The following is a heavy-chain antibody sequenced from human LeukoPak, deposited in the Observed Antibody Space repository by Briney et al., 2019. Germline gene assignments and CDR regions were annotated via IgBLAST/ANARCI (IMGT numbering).Heavy chain of an antibody. CDR3: ARDLRYDFWSGPHNWFDP. CDR1: GFTFSSYW. D-gene: IGHD3-3*01. Sequence: PGGSLRLSCAASGFTFSSYWMSWVRQAPGKGLEWVANIKQDGSEKYYVDSVKGRFTISRDNSKNTLYLQMNSLRAEDTAVYYCARDLRYDFWSGPHNWFDPWGQGTLVTVSS. V-gene: IGHV3-7*01. J-gene: IGHJ5*02. CDR2: IKQDGSEK.